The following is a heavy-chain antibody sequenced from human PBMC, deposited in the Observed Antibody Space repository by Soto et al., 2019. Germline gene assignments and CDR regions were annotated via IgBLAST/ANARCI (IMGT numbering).Heavy chain of an antibody. D-gene: IGHD1-7*01. Sequence: EVQLVESGGGLVQPGGSLRLSCAASGFTFSSYWMSWVRQAPGKGLEWVANIKQDGSEKYYVDSVKGRFNISRDNAKNSLYPQMNSLRPEDTAVYYCARAITGTTSWPLVAGYWGQGTLVTVSS. CDR3: ARAITGTTSWPLVAGY. CDR1: GFTFSSYW. J-gene: IGHJ4*02. V-gene: IGHV3-7*04. CDR2: IKQDGSEK.